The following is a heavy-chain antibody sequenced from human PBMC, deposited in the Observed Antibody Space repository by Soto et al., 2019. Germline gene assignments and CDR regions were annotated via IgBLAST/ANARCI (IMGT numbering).Heavy chain of an antibody. Sequence: SQTLSLTCAISGDSVSSNSAAWNWIRQSPSRGLEWLGRTYYRSKWYNDYAVSVKSRITINPDTSKNQFSLQLNSVTPEDTAVYYCAREVQDIEVVVAATGPVADAFDIWGQGSMVTVSS. CDR1: GDSVSSNSAA. CDR3: AREVQDIEVVVAATGPVADAFDI. J-gene: IGHJ3*02. V-gene: IGHV6-1*01. D-gene: IGHD2-15*01. CDR2: TYYRSKWYN.